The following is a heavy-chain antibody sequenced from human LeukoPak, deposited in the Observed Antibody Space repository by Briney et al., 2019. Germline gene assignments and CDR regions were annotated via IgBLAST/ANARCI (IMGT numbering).Heavy chain of an antibody. CDR1: GGSFSGYY. D-gene: IGHD3-16*01. Sequence: KSSETLSLTCAVYGGSFSGYYWSCIRQTPGKGLGWIGEINHSGSTNYNPSLKRRLTISVDTSKNQFSLKMNSLTAADTAVYYCASFRWGVGFEYWGQGTLVTVSS. CDR2: INHSGST. J-gene: IGHJ4*02. CDR3: ASFRWGVGFEY. V-gene: IGHV4-34*01.